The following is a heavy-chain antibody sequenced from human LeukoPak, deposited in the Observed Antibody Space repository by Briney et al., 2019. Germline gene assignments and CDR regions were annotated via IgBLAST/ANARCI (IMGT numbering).Heavy chain of an antibody. CDR1: VYTFSGYY. CDR3: ARQIVSGSMGCDF. J-gene: IGHJ4*02. Sequence: ASVNVSRKASVYTFSGYYIHWVRQAPGQGLAWMGWINFNSGGKIFAANFQHSVTIASHTSISTAYLELSRLRSDDTAVYYCARQIVSGSMGCDFWGQGTLVTVSS. V-gene: IGHV1-2*02. CDR2: INFNSGGK. D-gene: IGHD2-15*01.